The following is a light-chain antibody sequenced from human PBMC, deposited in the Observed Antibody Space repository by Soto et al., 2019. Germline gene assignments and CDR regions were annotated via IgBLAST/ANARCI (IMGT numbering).Light chain of an antibody. Sequence: EIVMTQSPATLSVTPGVRATLYWRASQSISRNLAWYKQKPGQAPRIFSYVASTRATGVPARFSGSGSGTEFTLTISSLQSEDFEVYYCQQYNNWPRTFGQGTKVDI. CDR3: QQYNNWPRT. CDR2: VAS. J-gene: IGKJ1*01. CDR1: QSISRN. V-gene: IGKV3D-15*01.